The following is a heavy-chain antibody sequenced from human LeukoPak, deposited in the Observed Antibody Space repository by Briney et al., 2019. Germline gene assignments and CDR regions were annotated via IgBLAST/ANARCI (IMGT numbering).Heavy chain of an antibody. J-gene: IGHJ4*02. V-gene: IGHV1-2*06. CDR2: INPNSGAT. CDR1: GYSFIGYY. CDR3: AREGKGYLDY. Sequence: GASVKVSCKASGYSFIGYYTHWVRQVPGQGLEWMGRINPNSGATNFVQKFQGRVTVTTDTSISTAYMELTRLRSDDTAVYYCAREGKGYLDYWGQGTLVTVSS. D-gene: IGHD2-2*01.